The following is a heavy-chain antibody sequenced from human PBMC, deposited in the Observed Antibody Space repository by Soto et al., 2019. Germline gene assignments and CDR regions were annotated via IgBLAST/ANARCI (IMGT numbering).Heavy chain of an antibody. CDR1: GFTFSSHW. J-gene: IGHJ4*02. V-gene: IGHV3-7*01. D-gene: IGHD6-19*01. CDR2: IEQDGSDK. Sequence: EVQLVESGGGLVQPGGSLRLSCAASGFTFSSHWMGWVRQAPGKGLEWVANIEQDGSDKYYVDSVKGRFTISRDNAKNSLYLQMNNLRAGDAAVYYCASSAHSSIFDYWGQGTRATVSS. CDR3: ASSAHSSIFDY.